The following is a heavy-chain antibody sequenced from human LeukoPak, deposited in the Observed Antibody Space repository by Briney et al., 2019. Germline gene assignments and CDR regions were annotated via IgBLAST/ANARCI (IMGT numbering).Heavy chain of an antibody. J-gene: IGHJ3*01. CDR3: ARDRPSYAFDF. CDR1: GFTFSSYW. CDR2: INSDGSST. V-gene: IGHV3-74*01. Sequence: GGSLRLSCAASGFTFSSYWMHWVRQAPGKGLVWVSHINSDGSSTSYADSVKGRFTISRDNAKNTLYLQMNRLRAEDTAVYYCARDRPSYAFDFWGQGTMVTVSS.